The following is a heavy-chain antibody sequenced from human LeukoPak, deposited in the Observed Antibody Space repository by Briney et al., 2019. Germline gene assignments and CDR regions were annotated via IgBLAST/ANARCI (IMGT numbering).Heavy chain of an antibody. Sequence: PGASLSLSCAASGFSVINKYMSWVRQAPGKGLEWVSVIYTGGDTYYADSVRGRFTISRDNSKNTVNLQMNSLRAEDTALYYCAGGQMFTSGGFDDWGQGTLVTVSS. J-gene: IGHJ4*02. V-gene: IGHV3-53*01. CDR1: GFSVINKY. CDR2: IYTGGDT. D-gene: IGHD6-19*01. CDR3: AGGQMFTSGGFDD.